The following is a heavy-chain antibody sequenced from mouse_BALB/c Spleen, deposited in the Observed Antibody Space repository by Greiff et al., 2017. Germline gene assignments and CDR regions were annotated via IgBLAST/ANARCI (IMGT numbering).Heavy chain of an antibody. J-gene: IGHJ1*01. CDR1: GFNIKDTY. V-gene: IGHV14-3*02. CDR3: AKILRLDWYFDV. Sequence: VQLQQSGAELVKPGASVKLSCTASGFNIKDTYMHWVKQRPEQGLEWIGRIDPANGNTKYDPKFQGKATITADTSSNTAYLQLSSLTSEDTAVYYCAKILRLDWYFDVWGAGTTVTVSS. D-gene: IGHD1-2*01. CDR2: IDPANGNT.